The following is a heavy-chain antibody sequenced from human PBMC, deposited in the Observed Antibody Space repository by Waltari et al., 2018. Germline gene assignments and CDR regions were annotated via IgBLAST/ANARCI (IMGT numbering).Heavy chain of an antibody. V-gene: IGHV6-1*01. CDR1: GDSVSRNSAA. Sequence: QVQLQQSGPGLVKPSQTLSLTCAISGDSVSRNSAAWTCIRQSPSRGLEWLGRTYYRSKWYNDYAVSVKSRITINPDTSKNQFSLQLNSVTPEDTAVYYCARDVGSGWDYYYYGMDVWGQGTTVTVSS. J-gene: IGHJ6*02. CDR3: ARDVGSGWDYYYYGMDV. CDR2: TYYRSKWYN. D-gene: IGHD6-19*01.